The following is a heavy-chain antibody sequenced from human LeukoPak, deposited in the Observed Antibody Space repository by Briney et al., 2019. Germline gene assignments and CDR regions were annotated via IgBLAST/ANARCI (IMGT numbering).Heavy chain of an antibody. J-gene: IGHJ6*02. CDR2: IYYSGST. CDR3: ASGYAQSTYYYYYGMDV. Sequence: PSETLSLTCAVSGGSISSGGYSWSWIRQPPGKGLEWIGSIYYSGSTYYNPSLKSRVTISVDTSKNQFSLKLSSVTAADTAVYYCASGYAQSTYYYYYGMDVWGQGTTVTVSS. V-gene: IGHV4-30-2*03. CDR1: GGSISSGGYS. D-gene: IGHD2-2*01.